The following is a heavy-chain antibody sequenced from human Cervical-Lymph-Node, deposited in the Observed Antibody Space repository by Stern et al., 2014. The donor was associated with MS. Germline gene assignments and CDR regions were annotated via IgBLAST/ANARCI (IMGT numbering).Heavy chain of an antibody. Sequence: VQLVESGAEVKKPGSSVKVSCKASGGTFSSYAISWVRQAPGQGLEWMGGISPSCGTANYAQKFQGRVTITADESTSTAYMELSSLRSEDTAVYYCARDDPSGQLCRYWGQGTLVTVSS. CDR2: ISPSCGTA. V-gene: IGHV1-69*01. CDR3: ARDDPSGQLCRY. D-gene: IGHD2-2*01. J-gene: IGHJ4*02. CDR1: GGTFSSYA.